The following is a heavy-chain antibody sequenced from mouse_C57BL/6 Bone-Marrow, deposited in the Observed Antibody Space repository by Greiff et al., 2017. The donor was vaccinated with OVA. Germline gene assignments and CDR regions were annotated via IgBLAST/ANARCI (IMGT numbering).Heavy chain of an antibody. V-gene: IGHV1-55*01. Sequence: QVHLKQSGAELVKPGASVKMSCKASGYTFTSYWITWVKQRPEQGLEWIGDIDPGSGSTKYNAKFKSKATLTVDTSSSTAYMQLSSLASEDSAVYYCGKHRDWGQGTSVTVSS. J-gene: IGHJ4*01. CDR2: IDPGSGST. CDR3: GKHRD. CDR1: GYTFTSYW.